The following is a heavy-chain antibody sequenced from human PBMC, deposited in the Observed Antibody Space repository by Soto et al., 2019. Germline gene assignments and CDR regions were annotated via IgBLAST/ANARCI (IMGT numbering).Heavy chain of an antibody. J-gene: IGHJ4*02. CDR3: ALRKTRSQVDY. Sequence: EVQLWESGGALVQPGGSLRLSCAASGFTFSGYAMSWVRLAPGKGLECVSVIGASGAGTYYADSVNGRFILSRDNSKNPIQLKINSLSSEYTDDYYCALRKTRSQVDYWGQGTLVTVS. CDR1: GFTFSGYA. V-gene: IGHV3-23*01. D-gene: IGHD1-26*01. CDR2: IGASGAGT.